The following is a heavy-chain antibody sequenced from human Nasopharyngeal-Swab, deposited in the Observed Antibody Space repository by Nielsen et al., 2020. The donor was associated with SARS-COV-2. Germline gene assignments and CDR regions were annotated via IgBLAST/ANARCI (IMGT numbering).Heavy chain of an antibody. CDR3: ARDVLLWFGELLGYYYYGMDV. D-gene: IGHD3-10*01. V-gene: IGHV3-30*03. Sequence: GESLKISCAATGFTFSSYGMHWVRQAPGKGLEWVAVISYDGSNKYYADSVKGRFTISRDNSKNTLYLQMNSLRAEDTAVYYCARDVLLWFGELLGYYYYGMDVWGQGTTVTVSS. CDR2: ISYDGSNK. CDR1: GFTFSSYG. J-gene: IGHJ6*02.